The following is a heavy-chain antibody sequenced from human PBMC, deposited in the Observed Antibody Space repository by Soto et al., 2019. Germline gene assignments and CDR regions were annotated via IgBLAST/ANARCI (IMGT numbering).Heavy chain of an antibody. CDR2: IDPKDSYT. D-gene: IGHD2-15*01. CDR1: GHTFSSYY. Sequence: PGESLKLSCKVSGHTFSSYYINWVRQMPGKGLERMGRIDPKDSYTNYNPSFQGHVTISADMSSSTAYLQWSSLKASDTAMYYCARQVSVARHWGPGTLVTVSS. CDR3: ARQVSVARH. V-gene: IGHV5-10-1*01. J-gene: IGHJ4*02.